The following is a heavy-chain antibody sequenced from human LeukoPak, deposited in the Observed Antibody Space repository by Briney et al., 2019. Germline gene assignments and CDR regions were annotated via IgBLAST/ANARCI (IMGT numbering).Heavy chain of an antibody. V-gene: IGHV4-61*05. CDR1: GGSISSSSYY. CDR3: ARSQWLAGGHWFDP. D-gene: IGHD6-19*01. CDR2: IYYSGST. J-gene: IGHJ5*02. Sequence: SETLSLTCTVSGGSISSSSYYWGWIRQPPGKGLEWIGYIYYSGSTNYNPSLKSRVTISVDTSKNQFSLKLSSVTAADTAVYYCARSQWLAGGHWFDPWGQGTLVTVSS.